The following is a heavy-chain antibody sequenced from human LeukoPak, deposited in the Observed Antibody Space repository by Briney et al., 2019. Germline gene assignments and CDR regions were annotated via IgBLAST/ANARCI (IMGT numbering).Heavy chain of an antibody. V-gene: IGHV4-39*07. J-gene: IGHJ3*02. CDR3: ARGGYYYDSSGYYYGSHDAFDI. Sequence: PSETLSLTCTVSGGSISSYYWGWIRRPPGKGLEWIGSIYYSGSTYYNPSLKSRVTISVDTSKNQFSLKLSSVTAADTAVYYCARGGYYYDSSGYYYGSHDAFDIWGQGTMVTVSS. CDR2: IYYSGST. CDR1: GGSISSYY. D-gene: IGHD3-22*01.